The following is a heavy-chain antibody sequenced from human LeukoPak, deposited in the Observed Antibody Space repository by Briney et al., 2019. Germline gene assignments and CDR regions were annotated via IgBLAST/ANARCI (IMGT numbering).Heavy chain of an antibody. CDR1: GGSFSGYD. CDR2: INHSGST. CDR3: ARGVGNILTGYSLDY. V-gene: IGHV4-34*01. Sequence: SETLSLTCAVYGGSFSGYDWSWIRQPPGKGLEWIGEINHSGSTNYNPSLKSRVTISVDTSKNQFSLKLSSVTAADTAVYYCARGVGNILTGYSLDYWGQGTLVTVSS. D-gene: IGHD3-9*01. J-gene: IGHJ4*02.